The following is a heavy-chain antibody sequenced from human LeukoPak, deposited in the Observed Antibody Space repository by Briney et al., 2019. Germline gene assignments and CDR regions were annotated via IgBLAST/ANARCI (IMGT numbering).Heavy chain of an antibody. V-gene: IGHV1-8*01. D-gene: IGHD6-13*01. J-gene: IGHJ4*02. Sequence: AASVKVSCKASGYTFTSYDIHWVRQATGQGVEWMGWMTPNSGNTGYAQKFQGRVTMTRNTSISTAYMELSSLRSEDTAVYYCARGPRRSSSWYVYWRQETLVTVSS. CDR2: MTPNSGNT. CDR3: ARGPRRSSSWYVY. CDR1: GYTFTSYD.